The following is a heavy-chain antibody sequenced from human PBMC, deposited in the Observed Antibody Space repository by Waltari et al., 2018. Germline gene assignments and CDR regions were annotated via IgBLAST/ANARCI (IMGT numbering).Heavy chain of an antibody. D-gene: IGHD6-19*01. V-gene: IGHV3-48*04. J-gene: IGHJ5*02. CDR3: AREWSSGARGWFDP. Sequence: EVQLVESGGGLVQPGGSLRLSCAASGFTFSSYSMNWVRQAPGKGREWVSYISSSSITIYYAGSVKGRFTISRDNANNSLYLQMNSLRVEDTAVYYCAREWSSGARGWFDPWGQGTLVTVSS. CDR2: ISSSSITI. CDR1: GFTFSSYS.